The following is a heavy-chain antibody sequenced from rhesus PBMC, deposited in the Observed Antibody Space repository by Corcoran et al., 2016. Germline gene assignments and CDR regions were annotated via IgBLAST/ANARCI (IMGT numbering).Heavy chain of an antibody. J-gene: IGHJ4*01. CDR1: GGSISGYY. CDR2: LGGSSGST. D-gene: IGHD3-34*01. CDR3: APSRGSAFDY. Sequence: QVQLQESGPGLVKPSETLSLTCAVSGGSISGYYWQWIRQSPGKGLEWIGYLGGSSGSTYYNPSLKSRVTISTDTSKNQFSLKLTSVTAADTAVYYCAPSRGSAFDYWGQGVLVTVSS. V-gene: IGHV4-165*02.